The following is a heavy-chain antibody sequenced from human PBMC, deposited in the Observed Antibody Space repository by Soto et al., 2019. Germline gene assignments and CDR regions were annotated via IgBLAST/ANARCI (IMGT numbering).Heavy chain of an antibody. CDR1: GFSLSASGVA. Sequence: QITLKESGPTLVKPTQTLTLTCSFSGFSLSASGVAVGWIRQPPGKALEWLGIIYWDDTKRYSPSLESRVTITKDRSKNQVVLTMTDMDPVDTATYYCAHRLKGGVISFDYWGQGTVVTVSS. J-gene: IGHJ4*02. D-gene: IGHD3-10*01. CDR3: AHRLKGGVISFDY. CDR2: IYWDDTK. V-gene: IGHV2-5*02.